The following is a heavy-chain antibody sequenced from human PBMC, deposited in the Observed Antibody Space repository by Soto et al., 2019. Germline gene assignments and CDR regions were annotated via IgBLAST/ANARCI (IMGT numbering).Heavy chain of an antibody. J-gene: IGHJ4*02. D-gene: IGHD6-13*01. CDR2: ISYDESNK. CDR1: GFTFSSYA. V-gene: IGHV3-30-3*01. CDR3: ASRVIAGAGSDY. Sequence: QVQLVESGGGVVQPGTSLRLSCAASGFTFSSYAMHWVRQAPGKGLEWVAVISYDESNKYYADSVKGRFTISRDNSKNTLYLQRNSLTAEDTAVYYCASRVIAGAGSDYWGQGTLVTVSS.